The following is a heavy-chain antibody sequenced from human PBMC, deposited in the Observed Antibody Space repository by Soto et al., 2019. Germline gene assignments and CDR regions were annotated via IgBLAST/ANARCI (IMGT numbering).Heavy chain of an antibody. J-gene: IGHJ4*02. Sequence: GASVKVSCKVSGYTLTELSMHWVRQAPGKGLEWMGGFDPEDGETIYAQKFQGRVTMTEDTSTDTAYMELSSLRSEDTAVYYCASYDSSGYYYERRYFDYWGQGTLVTVSS. D-gene: IGHD3-22*01. V-gene: IGHV1-24*01. CDR2: FDPEDGET. CDR3: ASYDSSGYYYERRYFDY. CDR1: GYTLTELS.